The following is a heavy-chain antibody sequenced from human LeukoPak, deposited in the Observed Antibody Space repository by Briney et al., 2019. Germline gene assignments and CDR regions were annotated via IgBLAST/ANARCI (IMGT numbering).Heavy chain of an antibody. CDR1: GGSISSGSYY. CDR3: ARGRYCSSTSCSGSFDY. J-gene: IGHJ4*02. CDR2: IYTSGST. D-gene: IGHD2-2*01. Sequence: SETLSLTCTVSGGSISSGSYYWSWIRQPAGKGLEWIGRIYTSGSTNYNPSLKSRVTISVDTSKNQFSLKLSSVTAADTAVYYCARGRYCSSTSCSGSFDYWGQGTLVTVSS. V-gene: IGHV4-61*02.